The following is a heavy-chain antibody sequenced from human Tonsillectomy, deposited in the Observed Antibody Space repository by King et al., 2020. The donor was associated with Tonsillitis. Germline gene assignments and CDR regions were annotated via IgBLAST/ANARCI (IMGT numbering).Heavy chain of an antibody. Sequence: VQLVESGGGLVQPGGSLRLSCAASGFTFSSYWMHWVRHAPGKGLVWVSGINSDGSTTSYADSVKGRFTISRDNAKNTLYLQMNSLRAEDTAVYYCARAERDDDYYYGLDVWGQGTTVTVSS. D-gene: IGHD3-3*01. V-gene: IGHV3-74*02. J-gene: IGHJ6*02. CDR2: INSDGSTT. CDR3: ARAERDDDYYYGLDV. CDR1: GFTFSSYW.